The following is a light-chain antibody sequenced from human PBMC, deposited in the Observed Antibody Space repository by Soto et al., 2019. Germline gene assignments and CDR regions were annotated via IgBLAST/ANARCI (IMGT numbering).Light chain of an antibody. J-gene: IGKJ1*01. CDR1: QSVSSSY. CDR2: GAS. Sequence: EIVLTHSPSTLSLSPGGRSTLSCRASQSVSSSYLAWYQQKPRQAPRLLIYGASSRATGIPDSFSGSGSGTDFTLTISRLETEDFAAYYCQQYGSSPPWTFGHGTKVDIK. V-gene: IGKV3-20*01. CDR3: QQYGSSPPWT.